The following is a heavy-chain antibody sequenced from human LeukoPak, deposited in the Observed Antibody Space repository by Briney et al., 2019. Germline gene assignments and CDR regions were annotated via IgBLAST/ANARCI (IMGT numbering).Heavy chain of an antibody. CDR2: IKSKTDGGTT. V-gene: IGHV3-15*07. J-gene: IGHJ4*02. D-gene: IGHD3-3*01. CDR3: TTGPYYDFWSGYYKQYYFDS. Sequence: GGSLRLSCTASGFIFNDAWMNWVRQAPGKGLEWVGHIKSKTDGGTTDYAAPVKGRFTISRDDSKNTLYLQMNSLRTEDTAVYHCTTGPYYDFWSGYYKQYYFDSWGQGTLVTVSS. CDR1: GFIFNDAW.